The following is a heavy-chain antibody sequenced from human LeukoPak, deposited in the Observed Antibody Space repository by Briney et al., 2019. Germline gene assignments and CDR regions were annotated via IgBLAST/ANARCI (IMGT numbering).Heavy chain of an antibody. CDR2: ISGSGGST. D-gene: IGHD2-15*01. V-gene: IGHV3-23*01. Sequence: GGSMRLSCAASGFTFSIYAMSWVRQAPGEGLEWVSAISGSGGSTYYADSVKGRFTISRDNSKNTLYLQMNSLRAEDTAVYYCAKTYCSGGSCYGTRGPWFDPWGQGTLVTVSS. CDR1: GFTFSIYA. J-gene: IGHJ5*02. CDR3: AKTYCSGGSCYGTRGPWFDP.